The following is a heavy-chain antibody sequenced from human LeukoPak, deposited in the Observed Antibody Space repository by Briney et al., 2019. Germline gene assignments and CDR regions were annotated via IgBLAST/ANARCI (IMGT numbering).Heavy chain of an antibody. V-gene: IGHV3-23*01. CDR2: VSGSGGRT. D-gene: IGHD1/OR15-1a*01. CDR3: AKETSTDYFDY. Sequence: GGSLRLSCAASGFTFSNYAMSWVRQAPGKGLEWVAGVSGSGGRTFYADSVKGRFTISRDNSKNTLYLQMNSLRAEDTAVYYCAKETSTDYFDYWGQGTLVTVSS. CDR1: GFTFSNYA. J-gene: IGHJ4*02.